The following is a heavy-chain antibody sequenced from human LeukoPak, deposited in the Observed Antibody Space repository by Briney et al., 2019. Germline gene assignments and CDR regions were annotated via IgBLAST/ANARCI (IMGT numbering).Heavy chain of an antibody. Sequence: GGSLRLSCAASGFTFSSDAMSWVRQAPGKGLEWVSAISGSGGSTYYADSVKGRFTISRDNSKNTLYLQMNSLRAEDTAVYYCARDRGRRGITMRSDAFDIWGQGTMVTVSS. J-gene: IGHJ3*02. D-gene: IGHD3-22*01. CDR1: GFTFSSDA. V-gene: IGHV3-23*01. CDR3: ARDRGRRGITMRSDAFDI. CDR2: ISGSGGST.